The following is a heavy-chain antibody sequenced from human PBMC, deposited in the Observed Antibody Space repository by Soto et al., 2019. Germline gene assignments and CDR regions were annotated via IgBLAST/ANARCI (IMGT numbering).Heavy chain of an antibody. CDR3: ARGGIYDYVWGSYRYNPPPLFDY. Sequence: SETLSLTCAVSGGSISSGGYSRSWIRQPPGKGLEWIGYIYHSGSTYYNPSLKSRVTISVDRSKNQFSLKLSSVTAADTAVYYCARGGIYDYVWGSYRYNPPPLFDYWGQGTLVTVSS. CDR2: IYHSGST. D-gene: IGHD3-16*02. J-gene: IGHJ4*02. CDR1: GGSISSGGYS. V-gene: IGHV4-30-2*01.